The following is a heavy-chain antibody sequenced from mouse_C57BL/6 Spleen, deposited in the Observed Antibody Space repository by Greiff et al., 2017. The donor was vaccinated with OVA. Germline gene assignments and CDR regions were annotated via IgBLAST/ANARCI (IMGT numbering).Heavy chain of an antibody. V-gene: IGHV14-3*01. D-gene: IGHD1-1*01. CDR2: IDPANGNT. Sequence: DVKLQESVAELVRPGASVKLSCTASGFNIKNTYMHWVKQRPEQGLEWIGRIDPANGNTKYAPKFQGKATITADTSSNTAYLQLSSLTSEDTAIYYCARHYYGSSSGYAMDYWGQGTSVTVSS. J-gene: IGHJ4*01. CDR1: GFNIKNTY. CDR3: ARHYYGSSSGYAMDY.